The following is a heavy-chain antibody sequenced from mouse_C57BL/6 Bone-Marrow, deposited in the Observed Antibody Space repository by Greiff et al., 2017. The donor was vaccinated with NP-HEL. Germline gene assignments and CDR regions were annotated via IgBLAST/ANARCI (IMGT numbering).Heavy chain of an antibody. D-gene: IGHD1-1*01. CDR2: ISYDGSN. J-gene: IGHJ2*01. V-gene: IGHV3-6*01. Sequence: VQLKESGPGLVKPSQSLSLTCSVTGYSITSGYYWNWIRQFPGNKLEWMGYISYDGSNNYNPSLKNRISITRDTSKNQFFLKLNSVTTEDTATYYCARDGESYGSSSDYWGQGTTLTVSS. CDR1: GYSITSGYY. CDR3: ARDGESYGSSSDY.